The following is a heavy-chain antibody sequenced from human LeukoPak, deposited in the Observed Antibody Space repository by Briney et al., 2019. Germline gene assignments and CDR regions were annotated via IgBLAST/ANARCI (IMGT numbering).Heavy chain of an antibody. D-gene: IGHD6-19*01. Sequence: SETLSLTCTVSGGSVRSYYWSWIRQPPGEGLEWIGYIYYSGSTNYNPSLKSRVTISVDTSKNQFSLKLSSVTAADTAVYYCARLWGGGGWIFDYWGQGTLVTVSS. V-gene: IGHV4-59*08. CDR3: ARLWGGGGWIFDY. CDR1: GGSVRSYY. CDR2: IYYSGST. J-gene: IGHJ4*02.